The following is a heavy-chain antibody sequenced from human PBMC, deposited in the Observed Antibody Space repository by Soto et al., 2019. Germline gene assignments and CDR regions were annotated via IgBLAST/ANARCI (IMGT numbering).Heavy chain of an antibody. V-gene: IGHV3-30-3*01. CDR3: ARPQTQWLDYYYGMDV. J-gene: IGHJ6*02. D-gene: IGHD6-19*01. CDR2: ISYDGSNN. CDR1: GFTFSSYA. Sequence: QVQLVESGGGVVQPGRSLRLSCAASGFTFSSYAMHWVRQAPGKGLEWVAVISYDGSNNYYADSVKGRFTISRDNSKNTLYLQMNSLRAEDTAVYYCARPQTQWLDYYYGMDVWGQGTTVTVSS.